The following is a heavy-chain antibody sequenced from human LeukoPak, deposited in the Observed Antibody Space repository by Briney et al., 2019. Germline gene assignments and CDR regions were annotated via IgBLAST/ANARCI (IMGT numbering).Heavy chain of an antibody. V-gene: IGHV3-9*03. CDR3: AKDMRSDYDLSGVFDY. D-gene: IGHD5-12*01. CDR1: GFTFDDYA. J-gene: IGHJ4*02. CDR2: ISWNSGSI. Sequence: PGRSLRLSCAASGFTFDDYAMHWVRQAPGKGLEWVSGISWNSGSIGYADSVKGRFTISRDNAKNSLYLQMNSLRAEDMALYYCAKDMRSDYDLSGVFDYWGQGTLVTVSS.